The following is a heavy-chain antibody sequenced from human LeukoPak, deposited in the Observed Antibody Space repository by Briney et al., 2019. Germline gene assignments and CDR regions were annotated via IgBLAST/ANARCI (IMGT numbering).Heavy chain of an antibody. J-gene: IGHJ4*02. CDR1: ADSIENNY. D-gene: IGHD6-13*01. Sequence: PSETLSLTCNISADSIENNYWSWIRQPPGKGLEWIGHIYYTGSASYNPSLFGRVTMSVDTFKNQFSLKVSYVTAADTAVYYCARVTGYMTEDYFDYWGQGTLITVSS. CDR3: ARVTGYMTEDYFDY. CDR2: IYYTGSA. V-gene: IGHV4-59*01.